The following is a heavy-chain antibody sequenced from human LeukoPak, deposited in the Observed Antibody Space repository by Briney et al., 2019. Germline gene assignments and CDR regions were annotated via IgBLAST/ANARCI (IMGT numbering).Heavy chain of an antibody. J-gene: IGHJ3*02. CDR1: GFTFSSYW. CDR2: IKSKTDGGTT. Sequence: GGSLRLSCAASGFTFSSYWMSWVRQAPGKGLEWVGRIKSKTDGGTTGYAAPVKGRFTISRDDSKNTLYLQMNSLKTEDTAVYYCTTGYIAAGPSDAFDIWGQGTMVTVSS. CDR3: TTGYIAAGPSDAFDI. V-gene: IGHV3-15*01. D-gene: IGHD6-13*01.